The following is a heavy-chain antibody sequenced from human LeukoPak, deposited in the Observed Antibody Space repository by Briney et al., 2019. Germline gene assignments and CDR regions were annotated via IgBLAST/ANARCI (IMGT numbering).Heavy chain of an antibody. CDR2: IYSGGST. D-gene: IGHD1-7*01. CDR3: AREELAPNYYGLDV. V-gene: IGHV3-66*01. J-gene: IGHJ6*02. CDR1: GFTVSSNY. Sequence: PGGSLRLSCAASGFTVSSNYMSWVRQAPGGGLEWVSVIYSGGSTYYADSAKGRFTISRDNSKNTLYLQMNSLRAEDTAVYYCAREELAPNYYGLDVWGQGTTVTVSS.